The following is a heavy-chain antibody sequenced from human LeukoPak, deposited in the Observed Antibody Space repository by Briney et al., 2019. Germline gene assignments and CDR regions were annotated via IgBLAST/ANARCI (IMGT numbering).Heavy chain of an antibody. CDR3: ARAWLAAANWFDP. V-gene: IGHV4-30-2*01. CDR1: GGSISSGGYS. Sequence: SETLSLTCAVSGGSISSGGYSWSWIRQPPGKGLEGIGYIYHSGSTYYNPSLKSRVTISVDRSKNQFSLKLSSVTAADTAVYYCARAWLAAANWFDPWGQGTLVTVSS. J-gene: IGHJ5*02. CDR2: IYHSGST. D-gene: IGHD6-13*01.